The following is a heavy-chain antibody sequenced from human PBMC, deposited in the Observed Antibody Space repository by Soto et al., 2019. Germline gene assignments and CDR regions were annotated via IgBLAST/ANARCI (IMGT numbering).Heavy chain of an antibody. V-gene: IGHV1-18*01. CDR1: GYTFTSYY. Sequence: QVQLVQSGAEVKKPGASVKVYCKASGYTFTSYYISWVRQAPGQGLEWMGWISVYNGNTNYAQKLQGRVTMITDTSTSTAYLVRLSLRSDVAVVYYCGREGPPRLNWGQGTLVTVAS. J-gene: IGHJ4*02. CDR2: ISVYNGNT. CDR3: GREGPPRLN.